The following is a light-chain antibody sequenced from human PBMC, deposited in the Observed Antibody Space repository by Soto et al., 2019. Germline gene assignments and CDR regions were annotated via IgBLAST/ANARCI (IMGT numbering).Light chain of an antibody. CDR1: QSVSSN. V-gene: IGKV3-15*01. CDR3: QQYGSSPLT. Sequence: EIVMTQSPATLSVSTGERATLSCRASQSVSSNLAWYQQRPGQAPRLLIYGALTRASGIPARFVGSGSGTAFTLTISSLQSEDFAVYYCQQYGSSPLTFGGGTKVDNK. J-gene: IGKJ4*01. CDR2: GAL.